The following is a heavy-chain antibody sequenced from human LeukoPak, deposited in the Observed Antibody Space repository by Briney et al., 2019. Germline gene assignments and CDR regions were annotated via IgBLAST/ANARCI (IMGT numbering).Heavy chain of an antibody. D-gene: IGHD3-22*01. V-gene: IGHV4-34*01. Sequence: ASETLSLTCAVYGGSFSGYYWNWIRQPPGKGLEWIGEINHSGSTNYNPSLKSRVTISVDTSKNQFSLKLSSVTAADTAVYYCARAVKYYYDRSDEYFDYRGQGTLVTVSS. CDR2: INHSGST. CDR3: ARAVKYYYDRSDEYFDY. J-gene: IGHJ4*02. CDR1: GGSFSGYY.